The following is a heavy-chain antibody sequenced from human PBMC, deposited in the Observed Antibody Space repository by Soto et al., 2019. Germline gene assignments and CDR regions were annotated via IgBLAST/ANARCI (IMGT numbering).Heavy chain of an antibody. Sequence: LSFTCTVSGDTISDYYWSWIRQPPVTGLEWLGYIYHSGSTYYNPSLKSRVTISIDTSKTQLSVKLSYVSAADTAVYYCARPSRNYFDYWGQGTRVTVSS. J-gene: IGHJ4*02. V-gene: IGHV4-59*01. CDR2: IYHSGST. CDR1: GDTISDYY. CDR3: ARPSRNYFDY.